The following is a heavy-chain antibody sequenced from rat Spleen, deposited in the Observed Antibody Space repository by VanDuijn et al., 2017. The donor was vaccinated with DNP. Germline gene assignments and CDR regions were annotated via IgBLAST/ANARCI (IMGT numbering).Heavy chain of an antibody. D-gene: IGHD1-7*01. CDR2: ISYEGSST. V-gene: IGHV5S10*01. J-gene: IGHJ3*01. Sequence: EVQLVESGGGLVQPGRSRTLSCAVSEFTFSDYNMAWVRQASKKGLEWVASISYEGSSTYYGDSVKGRFTISRDNAKNTLYLQMDSLRSEDTATYYCATSSYFGYDYGFAYWGQGTLVIVSS. CDR1: EFTFSDYN. CDR3: ATSSYFGYDYGFAY.